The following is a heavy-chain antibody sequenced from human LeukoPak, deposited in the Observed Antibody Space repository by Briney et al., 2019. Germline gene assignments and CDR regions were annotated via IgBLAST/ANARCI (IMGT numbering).Heavy chain of an antibody. Sequence: GGSLRLSCAASGLTFSSYEMNWVRQAPGKGLEWVSYISSSGSTIYYADSVKGRFTISRDNAKNSLYLQMNSLRAEDTAVYYCAREGKTQNYDILTGYYTQYFGYWGQGTLVTVSS. CDR1: GLTFSSYE. CDR2: ISSSGSTI. V-gene: IGHV3-48*03. D-gene: IGHD3-9*01. J-gene: IGHJ4*02. CDR3: AREGKTQNYDILTGYYTQYFGY.